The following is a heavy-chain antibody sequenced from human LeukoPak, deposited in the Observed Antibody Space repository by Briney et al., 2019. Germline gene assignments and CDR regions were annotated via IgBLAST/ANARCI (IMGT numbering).Heavy chain of an antibody. CDR1: GYTFTSYY. Sequence: ASVKVPCKASGYTFTSYYMHWVRQAPGQGLEWMGIINPSGGRTNYAPKFQGRVTMTRDTATSTVYMELSSLRSEDTAVYYCVRDGEVIIKPAASFPHDAFDIWGQGTMVIVSS. CDR3: VRDGEVIIKPAASFPHDAFDI. J-gene: IGHJ3*02. V-gene: IGHV1-46*01. D-gene: IGHD3-10*01. CDR2: INPSGGRT.